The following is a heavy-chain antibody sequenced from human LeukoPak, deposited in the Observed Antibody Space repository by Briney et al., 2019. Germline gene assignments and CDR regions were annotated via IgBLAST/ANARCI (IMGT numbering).Heavy chain of an antibody. J-gene: IGHJ4*02. CDR2: ISWNSGSI. D-gene: IGHD5/OR15-5a*01. Sequence: PGGSLRLSCAASGFTFDDYAMHWVRQAPGKGLEWVSGISWNSGSIGYADSVKGRFTISRDNAKNSLYLQMNSLRAEDTALYYCAKSTDGSSVSLGYFDYWGQGTLVTVSS. CDR1: GFTFDDYA. CDR3: AKSTDGSSVSLGYFDY. V-gene: IGHV3-9*01.